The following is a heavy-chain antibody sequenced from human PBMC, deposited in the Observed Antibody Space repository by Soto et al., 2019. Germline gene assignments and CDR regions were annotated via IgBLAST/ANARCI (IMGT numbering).Heavy chain of an antibody. D-gene: IGHD3-10*01. Sequence: SETLSLTCTVSGGSVSSGSYYWSWIRQPPGKGLEWIGYIYYSGSTNYNPSLMSRVSISVDTSKNQFSLKPSSVTAADTAVYYCARDFGYYLNWFDPWGQGTLVTVSS. J-gene: IGHJ5*02. CDR3: ARDFGYYLNWFDP. CDR2: IYYSGST. V-gene: IGHV4-61*01. CDR1: GGSVSSGSYY.